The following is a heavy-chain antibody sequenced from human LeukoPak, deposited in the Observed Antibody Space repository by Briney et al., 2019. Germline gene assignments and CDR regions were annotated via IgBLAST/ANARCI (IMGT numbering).Heavy chain of an antibody. CDR3: ARDGRTYGDAFDI. CDR1: GFTFSDYA. V-gene: IGHV3-48*03. Sequence: GGSLRLSCAASGFTFSDYAMNWVRQAPGKGLEWVSYICSSANIIYYEDSVKGRVTISRDKAKNSLYLQMNSLRAEDTAVYYCARDGRTYGDAFDIWGQGTMVTVSS. D-gene: IGHD4-17*01. CDR2: ICSSANII. J-gene: IGHJ3*02.